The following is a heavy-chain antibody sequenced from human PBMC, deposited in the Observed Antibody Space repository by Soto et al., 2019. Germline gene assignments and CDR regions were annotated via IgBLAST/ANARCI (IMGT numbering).Heavy chain of an antibody. CDR2: IIPIFGTA. CDR3: ARGTIVVVPAAIYYYYYGMDV. Sequence: QVQLVQSGAEVKKPGSSVKVSCKASGGTFSSYAISWVRQAPGQGLEWMGGIIPIFGTANYAQKFQGRVTITANESTSTAYMELSSQRSDDTAVYYGARGTIVVVPAAIYYYYYGMDVWGQGTTVTVSS. CDR1: GGTFSSYA. V-gene: IGHV1-69*01. D-gene: IGHD2-2*01. J-gene: IGHJ6*02.